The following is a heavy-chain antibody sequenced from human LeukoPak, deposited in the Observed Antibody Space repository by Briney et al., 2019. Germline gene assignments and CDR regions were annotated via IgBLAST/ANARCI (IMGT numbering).Heavy chain of an antibody. CDR1: GFTFSNYW. J-gene: IGHJ3*02. Sequence: PGGSLRLSCAASGFTFSNYWMHWVRQAPGKGLEWVSAISGSGGSTYYADSVKGRFTISRDNSKNTLYLQMNSLRAEDTAVYYCAKDLTMIVVVITQDAFDIWGQGTMVTVSS. CDR2: ISGSGGST. V-gene: IGHV3-23*01. CDR3: AKDLTMIVVVITQDAFDI. D-gene: IGHD3-22*01.